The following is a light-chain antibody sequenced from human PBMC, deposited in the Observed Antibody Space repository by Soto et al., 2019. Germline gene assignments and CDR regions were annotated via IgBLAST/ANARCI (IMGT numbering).Light chain of an antibody. CDR3: QQYNNWPPIT. CDR2: GAP. J-gene: IGKJ5*01. V-gene: IGKV3-15*01. CDR1: QTVGTN. Sequence: EIVLTQSPGTLSLSPGETATLSCRASQTVGTNFLAWYQQKPGQAPRLLIYGAPTRATGIPARFSGSGSGTEFTLTISSLQSEDFAVYFCQQYNNWPPITFGQGTRLEIK.